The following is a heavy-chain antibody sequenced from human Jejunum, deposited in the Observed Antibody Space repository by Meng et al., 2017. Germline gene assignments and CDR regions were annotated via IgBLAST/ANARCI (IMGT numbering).Heavy chain of an antibody. CDR2: IYHSGSA. J-gene: IGHJ3*01. V-gene: IGHV4-38-2*01. CDR1: GSSITSGYY. D-gene: IGHD3-16*02. Sequence: SETLSLTCALSGSSITSGYYWGWMRQPPGKGLEWIGSIYHSGSAYYNPSLKSRVTISVDTSKNLFSLKLNSVTAADTAVYYCAIVDLATHPGFFDVWGQGTMVTVSS. CDR3: AIVDLATHPGFFDV.